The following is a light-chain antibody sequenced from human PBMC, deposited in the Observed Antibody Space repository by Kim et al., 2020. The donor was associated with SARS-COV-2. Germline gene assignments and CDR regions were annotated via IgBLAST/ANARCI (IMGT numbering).Light chain of an antibody. V-gene: IGLV2-14*04. CDR2: DVS. CDR1: SSDVGGYNY. Sequence: GQSITISCTGTSSDVGGYNYVSWYQQHPGKAPKLMIYDVSKRPSGVSNRFSGSKSGNTASLTISGLQAEDEADYYCNSYTSSSTWVFGGGTQLTVL. CDR3: NSYTSSSTWV. J-gene: IGLJ3*02.